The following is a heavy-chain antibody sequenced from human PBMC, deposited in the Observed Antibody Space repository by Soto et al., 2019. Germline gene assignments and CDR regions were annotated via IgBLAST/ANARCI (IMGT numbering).Heavy chain of an antibody. CDR1: GGTFSSYA. CDR2: IIPIFGTA. V-gene: IGHV1-69*01. Sequence: QVQLVQSGAEVKKPGSSVKVSCKASGGTFSSYAISWVRQAPGQGLEWMGGIIPIFGTANYAQKFQGRVTITADESTSTAYMELSRLRAEDTAVYYCARSNLGGHIVVVTALRPYDYGMDVWGQGTTVTASS. J-gene: IGHJ6*02. CDR3: ARSNLGGHIVVVTALRPYDYGMDV. D-gene: IGHD2-21*02.